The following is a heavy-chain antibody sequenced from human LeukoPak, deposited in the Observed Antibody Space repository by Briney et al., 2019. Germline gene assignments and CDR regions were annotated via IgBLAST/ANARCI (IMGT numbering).Heavy chain of an antibody. Sequence: SETLSLTCTVSGGSISSYYWSWIRQPPGKGLEWIGYIYYSGSTNYNPSLKSRVTISLDTSKNQFSLRLSSLTAADTAVYYCARDRLSLGAFDIWGQGTMVTVSS. CDR2: IYYSGST. J-gene: IGHJ3*02. CDR1: GGSISSYY. D-gene: IGHD7-27*01. V-gene: IGHV4-59*12. CDR3: ARDRLSLGAFDI.